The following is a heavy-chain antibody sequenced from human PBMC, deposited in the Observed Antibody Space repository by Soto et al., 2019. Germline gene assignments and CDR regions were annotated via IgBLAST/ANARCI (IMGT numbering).Heavy chain of an antibody. CDR2: ISGSGGST. Sequence: SLRLSCAASGFTFTNYAMSWVRQAPGKGLEWVSAISGSGGSTYHADSVKGRFTISRDNSKNTLYLQMNSLRAEDTAVYFCAKGSASGSPYYFDCWGQGALVTVSS. CDR3: AKGSASGSPYYFDC. D-gene: IGHD6-25*01. V-gene: IGHV3-23*01. CDR1: GFTFTNYA. J-gene: IGHJ4*02.